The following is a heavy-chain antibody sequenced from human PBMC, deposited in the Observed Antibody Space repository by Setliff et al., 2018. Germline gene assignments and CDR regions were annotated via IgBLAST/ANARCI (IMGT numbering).Heavy chain of an antibody. D-gene: IGHD5-12*01. V-gene: IGHV3-7*01. CDR1: GFSFSNYY. CDR3: AGSRAWIPIFDS. J-gene: IGHJ4*02. CDR2: IKEDGSEE. Sequence: HPGGSLRLSCVASGFSFSNYYMSWVRQAPGKGLEWVANIKEDGSEEYYVDSVKGRFTISRDNAENAVYLQMNNLSAEDTAVYYCAGSRAWIPIFDSWGQGILVTVSS.